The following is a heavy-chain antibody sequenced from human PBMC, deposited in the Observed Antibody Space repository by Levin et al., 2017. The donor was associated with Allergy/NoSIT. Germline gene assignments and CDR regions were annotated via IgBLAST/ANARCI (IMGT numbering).Heavy chain of an antibody. D-gene: IGHD3-22*01. CDR2: IYYSGST. CDR3: ARGHSQNSMIVVVIPYMDV. V-gene: IGHV4-39*01. Sequence: RTGGSLRLSCTVSGGSISSSSYYWGWIRQPPGKGLEWIGSIYYSGSTYYNPSLKSRVTISVDTSKNQFSLKLSSVTAADTAVYYCARGHSQNSMIVVVIPYMDVWGQGTTVTVSS. CDR1: GGSISSSSYY. J-gene: IGHJ6*02.